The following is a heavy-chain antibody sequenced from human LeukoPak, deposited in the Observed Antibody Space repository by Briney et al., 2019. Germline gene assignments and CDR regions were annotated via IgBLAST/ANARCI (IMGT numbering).Heavy chain of an antibody. Sequence: SETLSLTCTVSGGSISSYYWSWIRQPPGKGLEWIGYIYYGGGTNDNPSLKSRVTISVDTSKNQFSLKLSSVTAADTAVYYCARLASDAFDVWGQGTMVTVSS. CDR1: GGSISSYY. CDR2: IYYGGGT. CDR3: ARLASDAFDV. V-gene: IGHV4-59*08. J-gene: IGHJ3*01.